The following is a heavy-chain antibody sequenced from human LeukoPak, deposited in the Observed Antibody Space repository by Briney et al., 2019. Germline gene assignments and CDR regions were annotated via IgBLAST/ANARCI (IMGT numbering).Heavy chain of an antibody. V-gene: IGHV3-23*01. CDR2: IRGSGGNT. CDR3: AKDAASRPGDY. D-gene: IGHD6-13*01. J-gene: IGHJ4*02. Sequence: GGSLRLSCAASGFTFSTFAMSWVRQAPEKGLEWVSGIRGSGGNTYYADSVKGRFTISRDNSKSTLYLHMNSLRAEDTAVYYCAKDAASRPGDYWGQGTLVTVSS. CDR1: GFTFSTFA.